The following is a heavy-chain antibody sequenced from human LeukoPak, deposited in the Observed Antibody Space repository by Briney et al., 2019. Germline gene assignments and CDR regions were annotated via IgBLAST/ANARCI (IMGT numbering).Heavy chain of an antibody. CDR1: GFTFTSSA. CDR3: AASHRSGYIARFDY. J-gene: IGHJ4*02. Sequence: GASVKVSCKASGFTFTSSAMQWVRQARGQRLEWIGWIVVGSGNTNYAQKFQERVTITRDMSTSTAYMELSSLRSEDTAVYYCAASHRSGYIARFDYWGQGTLVTVSS. D-gene: IGHD3-22*01. CDR2: IVVGSGNT. V-gene: IGHV1-58*02.